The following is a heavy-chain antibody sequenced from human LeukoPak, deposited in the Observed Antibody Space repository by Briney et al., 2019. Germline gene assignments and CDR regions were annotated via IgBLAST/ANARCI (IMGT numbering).Heavy chain of an antibody. CDR2: ISSSSSTI. D-gene: IGHD2/OR15-2a*01. CDR3: ASERIEGSSYYYYGMDV. J-gene: IGHJ6*02. V-gene: IGHV3-48*01. CDR1: GFTFSSYS. Sequence: PGGSLRLSCAASGFTFSSYSMNWVRQAPGKGLEWVSYISSSSSTIYYADSVKGRFTISRDNAKNSLYLQMNSLRAEDTAVYYCASERIEGSSYYYYGMDVWGQGTTVTVSS.